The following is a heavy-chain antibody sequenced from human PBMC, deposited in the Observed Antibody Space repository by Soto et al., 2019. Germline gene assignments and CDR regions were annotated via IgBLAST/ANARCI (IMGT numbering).Heavy chain of an antibody. J-gene: IGHJ4*02. D-gene: IGHD3-9*01. V-gene: IGHV3-23*01. Sequence: EVQLMESGGGVARPGGSLRLSCATSGFTFSSNSMNWVRQVPGKRLEWVSRIGAGDDTTYYTDSVEGRFTISRDDSKGTLYLQMNSLKVEVTAIYFCVLRAGDNWGQGTLVTVSS. CDR3: VLRAGDN. CDR1: GFTFSSNS. CDR2: IGAGDDTT.